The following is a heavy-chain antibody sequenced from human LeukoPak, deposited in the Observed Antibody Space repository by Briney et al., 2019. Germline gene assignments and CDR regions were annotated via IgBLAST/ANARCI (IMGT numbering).Heavy chain of an antibody. V-gene: IGHV4-59*01. J-gene: IGHJ4*02. CDR3: ARETGGYSNYIDY. CDR1: GGSISSYY. Sequence: SETLSLTCTVSGGSISSYYWSWIRQPPGKGLEWIGYIYYSGSTNYNPSLKSRVTISVDTSKNQFSLKLSSVTAADTAVYYCARETGGYSNYIDYWGQGTLVTVSS. CDR2: IYYSGST. D-gene: IGHD4-4*01.